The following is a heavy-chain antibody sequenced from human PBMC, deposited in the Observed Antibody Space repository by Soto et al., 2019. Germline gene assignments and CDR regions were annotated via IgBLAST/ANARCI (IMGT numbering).Heavy chain of an antibody. D-gene: IGHD6-19*01. V-gene: IGHV4-31*03. CDR3: GPRGAVADPRGY. CDR2: IYYSGST. Sequence: TSETLSLTCTVSGGSISSGGYYWSWIRQHPGKGLEWIGYIYYSGSTNYNPSLKSRVAISVDTSKNQFSLNLTSVTAADTAVYYCGPRGAVADPRGYWGQGTLVTVSS. J-gene: IGHJ4*02. CDR1: GGSISSGGYY.